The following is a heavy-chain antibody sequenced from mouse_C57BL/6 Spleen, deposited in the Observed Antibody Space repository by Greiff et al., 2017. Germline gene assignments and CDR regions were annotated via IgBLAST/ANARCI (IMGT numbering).Heavy chain of an antibody. CDR1: GFNIKDYY. J-gene: IGHJ2*01. V-gene: IGHV14-2*01. CDR3: ARATAASYYLDY. Sequence: EVQLQQSGAELVKPGASVKLSCTASGFNIKDYYMHWVKQRTEQGLAWIGRFDPEDGETKYAPKFQGKATITADTSSNTAYLQRSSLTSEDPAVYYCARATAASYYLDYWGQGTTLTVSS. D-gene: IGHD4-1*02. CDR2: FDPEDGET.